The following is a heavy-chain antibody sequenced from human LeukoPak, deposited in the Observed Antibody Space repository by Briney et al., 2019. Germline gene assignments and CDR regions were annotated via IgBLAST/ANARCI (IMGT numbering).Heavy chain of an antibody. V-gene: IGHV1-18*04. CDR2: ISAYNGNT. J-gene: IGHJ5*02. CDR1: GYTFTSYG. CDR3: ARAGIQLWLYSWFDP. Sequence: GASVKVSCKASGYTFTSYGISWVRQAPGQGLEWMGCISAYNGNTNYAQKLQGRVTMTTDTSTSTAYMELRSLRSDDTAVYYCARAGIQLWLYSWFDPWGQGTLVTVSS. D-gene: IGHD5-18*01.